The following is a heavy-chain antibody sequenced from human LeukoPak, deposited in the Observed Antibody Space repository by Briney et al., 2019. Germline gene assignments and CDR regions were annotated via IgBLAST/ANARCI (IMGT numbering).Heavy chain of an antibody. J-gene: IGHJ6*03. V-gene: IGHV3-21*01. Sequence: PGGSLRLSCAASGFTFNYYNMNWVRQAPGKAPEWVSSITSSGAYIFYADSVRGRFTISRDNAKDSLYLQMNSLGPEDTAVYYCARDPYSGNYGNYYYYYMDVWGKGTTVTISS. CDR1: GFTFNYYN. CDR2: ITSSGAYI. D-gene: IGHD1-26*01. CDR3: ARDPYSGNYGNYYYYYMDV.